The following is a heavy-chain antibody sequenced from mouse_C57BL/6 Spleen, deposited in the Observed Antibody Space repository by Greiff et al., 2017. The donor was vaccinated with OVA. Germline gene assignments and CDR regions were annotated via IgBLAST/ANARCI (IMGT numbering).Heavy chain of an antibody. V-gene: IGHV5-17*01. D-gene: IGHD2-3*01. CDR1: GFTFSDYG. J-gene: IGHJ3*01. CDR2: LSSGSSTI. CDR3: ARGLLPSWFAY. Sequence: EVMLVESGGGLVKPGGSLKLSCAASGFTFSDYGLHWVRQAPEKGLEWVAYLSSGSSTIYYADTVKGRFTISRDNAKNTLFLQMTSLRSEDTAMYYCARGLLPSWFAYWGQGTLVTVSA.